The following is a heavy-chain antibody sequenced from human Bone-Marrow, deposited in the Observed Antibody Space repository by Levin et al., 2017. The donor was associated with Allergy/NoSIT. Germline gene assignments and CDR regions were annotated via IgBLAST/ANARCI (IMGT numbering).Heavy chain of an antibody. CDR3: ARQAVPAAMNGFDS. CDR1: GASISSFY. D-gene: IGHD2-2*01. V-gene: IGHV4-59*08. Sequence: PSQTLSLTCTVSGASISSFYWSWIRQPPGKGLEWIGYIYYSGSTNYSPSLTSRVSMSADMSRNQVYLTMSSVTAADTAVYYCARQAVPAAMNGFDSWGQGTLVTVSS. J-gene: IGHJ5*01. CDR2: IYYSGST.